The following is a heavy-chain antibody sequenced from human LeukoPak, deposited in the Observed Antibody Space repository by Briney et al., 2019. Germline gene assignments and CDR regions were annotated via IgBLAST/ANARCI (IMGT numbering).Heavy chain of an antibody. CDR2: IYPGDSDT. V-gene: IGHV5-51*01. D-gene: IGHD2-2*01. Sequence: GESLQISCKGSGYSFTSYWIGWVRQLPGKGLEWMGIIYPGDSDTRYSPSFQGQVTISADKSISTAYLQWSSLKASDTAMYYCARPLPAEGDNAFDIWGQGTMVTVSS. CDR3: ARPLPAEGDNAFDI. J-gene: IGHJ3*02. CDR1: GYSFTSYW.